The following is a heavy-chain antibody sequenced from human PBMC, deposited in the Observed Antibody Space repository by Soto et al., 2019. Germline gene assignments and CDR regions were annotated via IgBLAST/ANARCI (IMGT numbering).Heavy chain of an antibody. J-gene: IGHJ3*02. D-gene: IGHD5-12*01. Sequence: TLSLTCTVSGGSVSSGAYYGTWIRQRPGKGLEWIGYIYYSGSTYYSPSLKSRLSISLDTSKNQFSLRLSSVTAADTAMYYCARARLRAVYAFDIWGQGTMVTVSS. CDR3: ARARLRAVYAFDI. CDR1: GGSVSSGAYY. CDR2: IYYSGST. V-gene: IGHV4-31*03.